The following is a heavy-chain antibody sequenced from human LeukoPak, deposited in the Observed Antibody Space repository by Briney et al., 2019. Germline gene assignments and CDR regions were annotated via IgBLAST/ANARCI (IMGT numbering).Heavy chain of an antibody. V-gene: IGHV1-8*01. J-gene: IGHJ5*02. Sequence: ASVKVSCKASGYTFTSYDINWVRQATGQGLEWMGWMNPNSGNTGYAQKFQGRVTMTRNTSISTAYMELSSLRSEDTAVYYCARDPTGAYGSGSYYWFDPWGQGTLVTVSS. CDR3: ARDPTGAYGSGSYYWFDP. CDR2: MNPNSGNT. CDR1: GYTFTSYD. D-gene: IGHD3-10*01.